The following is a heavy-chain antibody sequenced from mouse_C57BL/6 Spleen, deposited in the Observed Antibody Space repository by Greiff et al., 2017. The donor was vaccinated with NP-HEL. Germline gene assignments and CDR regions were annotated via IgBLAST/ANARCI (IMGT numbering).Heavy chain of an antibody. Sequence: DVMLVASEGGLVQPGSSMKLSCTASGFTFSDYYMAWVRQVPEKGLEWVANLYYDGSSTYYMDSLKSRFIISRDNAKNILDLQRSSLKSEDTATYYCARDQGPFAYWGQGTLVTVSA. CDR2: LYYDGSST. V-gene: IGHV5-16*01. CDR3: ARDQGPFAY. CDR1: GFTFSDYY. J-gene: IGHJ3*01.